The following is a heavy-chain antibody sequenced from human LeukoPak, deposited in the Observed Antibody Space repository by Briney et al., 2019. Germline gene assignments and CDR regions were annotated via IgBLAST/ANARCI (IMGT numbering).Heavy chain of an antibody. V-gene: IGHV1-46*01. D-gene: IGHD6-13*01. CDR2: INPSGGST. CDR1: GYTFTTLY. CDR3: ARGGIAPTGILSGDWQKYDPYDI. J-gene: IGHJ3*02. Sequence: GASVKVSCKASGYTFTTLYMHWVRQAPGQGLEWMGIINPSGGSTSYAQKFQGRVSMTRDMSTSTVYMELSSLRSEDTAVYYCARGGIAPTGILSGDWQKYDPYDIWGQGTMVTVSS.